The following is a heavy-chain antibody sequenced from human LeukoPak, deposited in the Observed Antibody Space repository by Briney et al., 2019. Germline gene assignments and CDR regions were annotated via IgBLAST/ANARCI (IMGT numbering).Heavy chain of an antibody. D-gene: IGHD3-22*01. V-gene: IGHV5-51*01. Sequence: GESLKISCKGSGYSFTSYWIGWVRQMPGKGLEWMGIIYPGDSDTSYSPSFQGQVTISADKSISTAYLQWSSLKASDTAMYYCARPNYYDSSGYYYLYAFDIWGQGTMVTVSS. CDR3: ARPNYYDSSGYYYLYAFDI. CDR1: GYSFTSYW. J-gene: IGHJ3*02. CDR2: IYPGDSDT.